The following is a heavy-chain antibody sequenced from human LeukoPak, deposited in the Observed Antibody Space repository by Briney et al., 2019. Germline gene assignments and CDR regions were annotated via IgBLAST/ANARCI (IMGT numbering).Heavy chain of an antibody. CDR1: GGSISSYY. CDR2: IYYSGST. Sequence: SETLSLTCTVSGGSISSYYWSWIRQPPGKGLEWIGYIYYSGSTSYNPSLKSRVTISVDTSKNQFSLKLSSVTAADTAVYYCARGAGRGIAAAGYVFDIWGQGTMVTVSS. J-gene: IGHJ3*02. CDR3: ARGAGRGIAAAGYVFDI. V-gene: IGHV4-59*01. D-gene: IGHD6-13*01.